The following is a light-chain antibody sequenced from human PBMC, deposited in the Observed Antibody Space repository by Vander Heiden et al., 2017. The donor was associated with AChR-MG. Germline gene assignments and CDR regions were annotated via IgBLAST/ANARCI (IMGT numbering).Light chain of an antibody. CDR2: QAS. V-gene: IGKV1-5*03. Sequence: DIQMTQSPSTLSASVGDRVTITCRASQNVGNWLAWFQQKPGKAPNLLISQASTLESGVPSRFGGSGAGTEFTLTISSLQPDDLASYYCQQYNSYPLTFGGGTKVELK. CDR1: QNVGNW. CDR3: QQYNSYPLT. J-gene: IGKJ4*01.